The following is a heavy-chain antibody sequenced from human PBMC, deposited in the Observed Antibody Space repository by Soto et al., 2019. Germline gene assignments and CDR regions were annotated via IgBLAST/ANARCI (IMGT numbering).Heavy chain of an antibody. CDR3: ATEKSGAGRLGVND. Sequence: QVPLVQSGAELKKPGSSVKVSCEAPGDTSTIYTITWVRQAPGQGLTWLGRIVPLLGITNYVRNFQDRLTITADQAKGTAYMELSSLRFEDTALYFCATEKSGAGRLGVNDWGQGTQVTVSS. V-gene: IGHV1-69*08. J-gene: IGHJ4*02. D-gene: IGHD1-1*01. CDR1: GDTSTIYT. CDR2: IVPLLGIT.